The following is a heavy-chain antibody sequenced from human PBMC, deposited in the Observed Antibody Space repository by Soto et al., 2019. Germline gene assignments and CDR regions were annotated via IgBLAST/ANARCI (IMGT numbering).Heavy chain of an antibody. CDR1: GFTFSSYG. CDR3: ARDSAFSGSYALDY. V-gene: IGHV3-33*01. CDR2: IWYDGSNK. Sequence: PGGSLRLSCAASGFTFSSYGMHWVRQAPGKGLEWVAVIWYDGSNKYYADSVKGRFTISRDNSKNTLYLQMNSLRAEDTAVYYCARDSAFSGSYALDYWGQGTLVTVSS. J-gene: IGHJ4*02. D-gene: IGHD1-26*01.